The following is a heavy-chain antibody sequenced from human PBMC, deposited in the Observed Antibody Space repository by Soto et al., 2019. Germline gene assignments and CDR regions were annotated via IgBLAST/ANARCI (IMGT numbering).Heavy chain of an antibody. V-gene: IGHV3-64*01. J-gene: IGHJ4*02. CDR2: ISGNGGAT. D-gene: IGHD3-9*01. Sequence: LSCAPSGFTFSSYAMHLVRQAPGKGLEYVSSISGNGGATYYGNSVKGRFIISRDNSKNTLYLQMGSLRADDTAVYYCARIKDNTGSDYWGQGTLVTVSS. CDR3: ARIKDNTGSDY. CDR1: GFTFSSYA.